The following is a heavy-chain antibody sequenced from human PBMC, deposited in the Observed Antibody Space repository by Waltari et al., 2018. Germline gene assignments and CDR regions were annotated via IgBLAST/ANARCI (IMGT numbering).Heavy chain of an antibody. Sequence: QVQLQESGPTLVKPSETLSLTCTVSGGSLTTSYWSWIRQSPGKGLEWIGYIYYSGSTSYNPSLKSRATISLDKSKNQFSLELSSVTAADTAVYYCARDRDTSGYYPEYWFFDLWGRGTLITVSS. J-gene: IGHJ2*01. CDR2: IYYSGST. D-gene: IGHD3-22*01. CDR3: ARDRDTSGYYPEYWFFDL. CDR1: GGSLTTSY. V-gene: IGHV4-59*01.